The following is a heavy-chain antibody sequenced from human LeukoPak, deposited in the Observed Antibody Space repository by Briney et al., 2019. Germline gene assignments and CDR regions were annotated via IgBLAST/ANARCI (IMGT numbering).Heavy chain of an antibody. V-gene: IGHV4-39*07. CDR1: GRSISRNY. Sequence: SETVSLICRVAGRSISRNYWGWIRQPPGKGREWIGSLSDTGRTYYNLSLRSRVSISIDTSKNQFSLKVKSVTAADTATYYCARHALVTSISTYDWLDPWGQGTLVTVSS. CDR3: ARHALVTSISTYDWLDP. D-gene: IGHD2-21*02. J-gene: IGHJ5*02. CDR2: LSDTGRT.